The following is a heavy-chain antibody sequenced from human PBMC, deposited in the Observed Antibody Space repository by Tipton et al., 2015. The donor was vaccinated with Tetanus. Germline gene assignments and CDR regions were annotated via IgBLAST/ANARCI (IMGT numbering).Heavy chain of an antibody. D-gene: IGHD5-18*01. V-gene: IGHV4-59*01. J-gene: IGHJ6*02. CDR3: AGTGYSYGLPYYYYGMDV. Sequence: LRLSCAASGFTFSSYSMNWVRQPPGKGLEWIGYIYYSGSTNYNPSLKSRVTISVDTSKNQFSLKLSSVTAADTAVYYCAGTGYSYGLPYYYYGMDVWGQGTTVTVSS. CDR2: IYYSGST. CDR1: GFTFSSYS.